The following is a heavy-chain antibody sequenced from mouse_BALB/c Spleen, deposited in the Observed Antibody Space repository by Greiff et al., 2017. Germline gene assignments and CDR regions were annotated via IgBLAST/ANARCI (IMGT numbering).Heavy chain of an antibody. CDR2: INPSNGGT. CDR1: GYTFTSYY. D-gene: IGHD3-2*01. CDR3: TRDSSGYFDY. J-gene: IGHJ2*01. V-gene: IGHV1S81*02. Sequence: LVESGAELVKPGASVKLSCKASGYTFTSYYMYWVKQRPGQGLEWIGEINPSNGGTNFNEKFKSKATLTVDKSSSTAYMQLSSLTSEDSAVYYCTRDSSGYFDYWGQGTTLTVSS.